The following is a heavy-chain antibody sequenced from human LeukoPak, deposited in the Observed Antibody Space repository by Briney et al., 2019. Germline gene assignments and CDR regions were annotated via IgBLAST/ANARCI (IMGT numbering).Heavy chain of an antibody. Sequence: GGSLRLSCAASGLTFSSYWMSWVRQAPGKGLEWVANIKQDGSEKYYVDSVKGRFTISRDNAKNSLYLQMNSLRAEDTAVYYCARDKYGSGSYWFDYWGQGTLVTVSS. J-gene: IGHJ4*02. CDR2: IKQDGSEK. V-gene: IGHV3-7*01. D-gene: IGHD3-10*01. CDR3: ARDKYGSGSYWFDY. CDR1: GLTFSSYW.